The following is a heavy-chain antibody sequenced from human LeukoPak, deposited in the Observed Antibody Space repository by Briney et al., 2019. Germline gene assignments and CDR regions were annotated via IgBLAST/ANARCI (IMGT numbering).Heavy chain of an antibody. CDR2: INPNSGGT. CDR1: GYTFTGDY. D-gene: IGHD6-19*01. CDR3: ASRPWTYSSGWSALDAFDI. Sequence: VASVKVSCKASGYTFTGDYMHWVRQALGQGLEWMGWINPNSGGTNYAQKFQGSVTMTRDTSISTAYMELSRLRSDDTAVYYCASRPWTYSSGWSALDAFDIWGQGTMVTVSS. V-gene: IGHV1-2*02. J-gene: IGHJ3*02.